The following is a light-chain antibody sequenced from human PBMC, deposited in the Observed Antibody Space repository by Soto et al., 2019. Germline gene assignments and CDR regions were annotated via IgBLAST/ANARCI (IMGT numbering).Light chain of an antibody. J-gene: IGLJ1*01. CDR2: DVS. V-gene: IGLV2-14*03. Sequence: QSVLTQPASVSGSPGQSITISCTGTSSDVGGYNYVSWYQQHPGKAPKLMIYDVSNRPSGVSNRFSGSKSGNTASLTISCLQAEDEADYYCSSYRSSSKRVFGTGTKVTVL. CDR1: SSDVGGYNY. CDR3: SSYRSSSKRV.